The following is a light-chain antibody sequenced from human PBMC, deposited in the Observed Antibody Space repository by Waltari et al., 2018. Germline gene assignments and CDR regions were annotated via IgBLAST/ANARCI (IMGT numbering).Light chain of an antibody. J-gene: IGKJ5*01. CDR2: EAS. CDR1: QAISRS. CDR3: QHFYSYPSG. V-gene: IGKV1-13*02. Sequence: VGDRVTMTCRASQAISRSVAWFQQKPGKVPKLLIFEASDLEDGVPSRFSGSGGGTRFTLTISSLQPEDFATYYCQHFYSYPSGFGQGTRLEIK.